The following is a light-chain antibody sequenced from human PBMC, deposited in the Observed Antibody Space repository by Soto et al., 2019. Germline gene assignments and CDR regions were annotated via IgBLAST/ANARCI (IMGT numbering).Light chain of an antibody. V-gene: IGKV1-39*01. CDR3: HQTDSIPET. J-gene: IGKJ4*02. Sequence: DIQMTQSPSSLSASVGDTVTITCRASQSISLFLNWYQQKPGKAPKLLIYAASSLQSGVPSRFSCNGSGTDFTLTISSLQPEDFATYYCHQTDSIPETFGRGTKVEIK. CDR2: AAS. CDR1: QSISLF.